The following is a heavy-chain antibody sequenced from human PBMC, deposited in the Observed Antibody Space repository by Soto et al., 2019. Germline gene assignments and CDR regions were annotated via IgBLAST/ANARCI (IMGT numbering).Heavy chain of an antibody. V-gene: IGHV4-31*01. J-gene: IGHJ5*02. CDR2: IYYSGST. CDR3: ACCIEARPVNWFDP. D-gene: IGHD6-6*01. CDR1: GGSISSGGYY. Sequence: QGQLQESGPGLVKPSQTLSLTCTVSGGSISSGGYYWRWISQHPGKGLEWIVYIYYSGSTYYNPSLRRLVTISGDTSKSQFSLKLSSVTAADTAVYYCACCIEARPVNWFDPWGHGTLVTVSS.